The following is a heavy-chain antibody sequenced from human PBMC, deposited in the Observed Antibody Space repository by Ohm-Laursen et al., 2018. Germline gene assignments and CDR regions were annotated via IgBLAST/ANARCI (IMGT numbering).Heavy chain of an antibody. Sequence: ASVKVSCKVSGYTLTELSMHWVRQAPRKGLEWMGGFDPEDGETIYAQKFQGRVTMTEDTSTDTAYMELSSLRSEDTAVYYCATPSIVVVPAAIFDIWGQGTMVTVSS. CDR1: GYTLTELS. CDR2: FDPEDGET. J-gene: IGHJ3*02. D-gene: IGHD2-2*01. V-gene: IGHV1-24*01. CDR3: ATPSIVVVPAAIFDI.